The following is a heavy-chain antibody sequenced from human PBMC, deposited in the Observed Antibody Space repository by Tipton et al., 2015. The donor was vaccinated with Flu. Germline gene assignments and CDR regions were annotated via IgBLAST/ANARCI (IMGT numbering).Heavy chain of an antibody. CDR1: GDSIGSRYY. V-gene: IGHV4-38-2*01. J-gene: IGHJ4*02. CDR3: ATLPPHYDYVWRSYFDY. Sequence: TLSLTCSVSGDSIGSRYYWGWIRQPPGKGLEWIGCVYHGGTTYYNPSLKSRVAISLDTFKNQFSLKLTSVTAADTAVYYCATLPPHYDYVWRSYFDYWGQGTLVTVSS. D-gene: IGHD3-16*01. CDR2: VYHGGTT.